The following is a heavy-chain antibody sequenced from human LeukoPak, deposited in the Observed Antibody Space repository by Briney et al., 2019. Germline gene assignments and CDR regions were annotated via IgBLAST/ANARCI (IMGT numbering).Heavy chain of an antibody. CDR1: GFTFDDYA. Sequence: GGSLRLSCAASGFTFDDYAMHWVRQGPGKGLEWVSGISWNSGSIDYVDSVTGGFTISRDNANNSLYLQMNSLRPEDTALYYCAKGTGRYYTFFDYWGRGTLVTVSS. J-gene: IGHJ4*02. CDR2: ISWNSGSI. CDR3: AKGTGRYYTFFDY. D-gene: IGHD1-26*01. V-gene: IGHV3-9*01.